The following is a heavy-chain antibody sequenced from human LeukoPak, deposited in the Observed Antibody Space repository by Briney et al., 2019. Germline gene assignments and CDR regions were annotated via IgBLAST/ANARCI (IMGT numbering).Heavy chain of an antibody. Sequence: GGSLRLSCAASGFTFSDYYMSWIRQAPGKGLECISYISGSGTTIYYADSVRGRFTISRDSAKNSLSLQMNSLRAEDTAVYYCAREGRGYRGLDCWGQGSLVTVSS. CDR2: ISGSGTTI. D-gene: IGHD3-22*01. V-gene: IGHV3-11*01. CDR3: AREGRGYRGLDC. J-gene: IGHJ4*02. CDR1: GFTFSDYY.